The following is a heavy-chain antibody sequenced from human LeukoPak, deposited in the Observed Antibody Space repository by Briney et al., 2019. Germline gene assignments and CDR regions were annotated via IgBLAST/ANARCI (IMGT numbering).Heavy chain of an antibody. D-gene: IGHD6-19*01. Sequence: GGSLRLSRAASGFTFSSYGMHWVRQAPGKGLEWVAFIRYDGSNKYYADSVKGRFTISRDSSKNTLYLQMNSLRAEDTAVYFCLTRSLIAVSGNSYMDVWGKGTTVSVSS. CDR1: GFTFSSYG. CDR2: IRYDGSNK. J-gene: IGHJ6*03. CDR3: LTRSLIAVSGNSYMDV. V-gene: IGHV3-30*02.